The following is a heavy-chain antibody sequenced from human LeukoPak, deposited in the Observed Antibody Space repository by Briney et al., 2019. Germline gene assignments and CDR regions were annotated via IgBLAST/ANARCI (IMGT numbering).Heavy chain of an antibody. CDR3: ARTPKRLVVAANCGMDV. Sequence: PGGPLRLSCAASGFTFNNYSMNWVRQAPGKGLEWVSSISSSSPYIYYADSVKGRFTISRDNAKNSLYLQMNSLRAEDTAVYYCARTPKRLVVAANCGMDVWGQGTTVTVSS. J-gene: IGHJ6*02. D-gene: IGHD2-15*01. CDR1: GFTFNNYS. V-gene: IGHV3-21*01. CDR2: ISSSSPYI.